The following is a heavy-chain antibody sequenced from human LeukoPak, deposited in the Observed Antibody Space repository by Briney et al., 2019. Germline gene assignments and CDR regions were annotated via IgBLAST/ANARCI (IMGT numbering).Heavy chain of an antibody. CDR1: GFTFSSYW. Sequence: GGSLRLSCAASGFTFSSYWMIWLRQAPGKGLEWVANRNQDGSEKYYVDSVKGRFTISRDNAKNSLYLQMNSLRSDDTAGDFFERQDNSGYFDYWGQGTLVTV. J-gene: IGHJ4*02. V-gene: IGHV3-7*01. CDR3: ERQDNSGYFDY. CDR2: RNQDGSEK. D-gene: IGHD3-22*01.